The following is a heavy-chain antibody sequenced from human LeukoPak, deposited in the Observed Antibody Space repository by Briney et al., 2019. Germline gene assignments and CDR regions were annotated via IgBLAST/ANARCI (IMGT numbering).Heavy chain of an antibody. D-gene: IGHD6-13*01. Sequence: PSETLSLTCTVSGGSISSYYWSWIRQPPGKGLEWIGYIYYSGSTNYNPSLKSRVTISVDTSKNQFSLKLSSVTAADTAVYYCARDITAAAGNYYYYGMDVWGQGTTVTVSS. J-gene: IGHJ6*02. CDR3: ARDITAAAGNYYYYGMDV. CDR1: GGSISSYY. V-gene: IGHV4-59*01. CDR2: IYYSGST.